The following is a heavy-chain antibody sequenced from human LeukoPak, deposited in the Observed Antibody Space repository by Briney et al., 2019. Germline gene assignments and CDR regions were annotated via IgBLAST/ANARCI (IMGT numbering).Heavy chain of an antibody. CDR1: GFTFINYA. Sequence: PGGSLRLSCAASGFTFINYAMSWVRQAPGKGLEWVSGISGSGGRIYYAGSVRGRFTISRDNSRNRLYLQMNSLRAEDTALYYCAKRDYYDSNGYFFPYYFDNWGQGTLVAVSS. J-gene: IGHJ4*02. CDR3: AKRDYYDSNGYFFPYYFDN. V-gene: IGHV3-23*01. CDR2: ISGSGGRI. D-gene: IGHD3-22*01.